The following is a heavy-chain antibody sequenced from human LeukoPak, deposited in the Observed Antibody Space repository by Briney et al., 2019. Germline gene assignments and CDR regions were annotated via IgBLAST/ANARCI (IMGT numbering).Heavy chain of an antibody. V-gene: IGHV3-30*18. Sequence: HSGGSLRLSCAASGFTFSSFGIHWVRQAPGKGLEWVAVISYDGNNKYYVDSVKGRFTISRDNSKNTLYLQMSSLRGEDTAVYYCAKVGTTMTALYAFDIWGQGTMVIVSS. CDR3: AKVGTTMTALYAFDI. CDR1: GFTFSSFG. CDR2: ISYDGNNK. J-gene: IGHJ3*02. D-gene: IGHD4-17*01.